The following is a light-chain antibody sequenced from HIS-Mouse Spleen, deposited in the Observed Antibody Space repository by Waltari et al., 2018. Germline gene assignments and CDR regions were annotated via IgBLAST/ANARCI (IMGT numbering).Light chain of an antibody. CDR1: SSDVGGYNY. CDR2: DGS. V-gene: IGLV2-11*01. CDR3: CSYAGSYTLV. J-gene: IGLJ2*01. Sequence: QSALTQPRSVSGSPGQSVTISCTGTSSDVGGYNYVSWYQQHPGKAPKLMIYDGSKRPSGVPFRFSGCRLGNTASLTISGLQAEDEADYYCCSYAGSYTLVFGGGTKLTVL.